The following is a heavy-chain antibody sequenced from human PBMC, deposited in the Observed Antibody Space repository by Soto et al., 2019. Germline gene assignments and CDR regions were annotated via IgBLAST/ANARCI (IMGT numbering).Heavy chain of an antibody. CDR3: ARDPSWVRGVSYGMDV. Sequence: TGGSLRLSCAASGFTFNNYGMHWVRQAPGKGLEWVVVISFDGRNTYYADSVKGRFTISRDNSKNTLYLQMTSLRAEDTAMYYCARDPSWVRGVSYGMDVWGQGTTVTVSS. CDR1: GFTFNNYG. D-gene: IGHD3-10*01. CDR2: ISFDGRNT. V-gene: IGHV3-30*03. J-gene: IGHJ6*02.